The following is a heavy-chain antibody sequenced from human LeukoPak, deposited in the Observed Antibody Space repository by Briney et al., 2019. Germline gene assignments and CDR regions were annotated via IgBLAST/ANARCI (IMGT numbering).Heavy chain of an antibody. J-gene: IGHJ2*01. V-gene: IGHV4-34*01. D-gene: IGHD5-12*01. CDR3: TRLLQTGVSGYYFDL. Sequence: SSETLSLTCAVYGGSFSGYYWSWIRQPPGKGLEWIGEINHSGSTNYNPSLKSRVTMSVDTSKNQFSLTLNSVTAADTAVYYCTRLLQTGVSGYYFDLWGRGTLVTVSS. CDR1: GGSFSGYY. CDR2: INHSGST.